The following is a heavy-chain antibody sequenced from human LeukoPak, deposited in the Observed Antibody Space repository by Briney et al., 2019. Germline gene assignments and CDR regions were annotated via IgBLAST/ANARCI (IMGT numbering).Heavy chain of an antibody. Sequence: VASVKVSCKASGFTFTSSAVQWVRQARGQRLEWIGWIVVGSGNTNYAQKFQERVTITRDMSTSTAYMELSRLRSDDTAVYYCARDLGWGSVWFDPWGQGTLVTVSS. CDR1: GFTFTSSA. CDR3: ARDLGWGSVWFDP. V-gene: IGHV1-58*01. J-gene: IGHJ5*02. CDR2: IVVGSGNT. D-gene: IGHD7-27*01.